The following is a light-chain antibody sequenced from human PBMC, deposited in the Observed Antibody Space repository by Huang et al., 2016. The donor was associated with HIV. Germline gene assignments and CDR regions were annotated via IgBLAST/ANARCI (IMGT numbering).Light chain of an antibody. CDR2: AAS. Sequence: IQLTQSPSSLSASVGDRFTLTCRASQGISSYLAWYQQTPVKAPKLLIYAASTLQSGVPSRFSGSGSGTDFTLTISSLQPEDFATYYCQQLNSYLALTFGGGTKVEIK. V-gene: IGKV1-9*01. J-gene: IGKJ4*01. CDR3: QQLNSYLALT. CDR1: QGISSY.